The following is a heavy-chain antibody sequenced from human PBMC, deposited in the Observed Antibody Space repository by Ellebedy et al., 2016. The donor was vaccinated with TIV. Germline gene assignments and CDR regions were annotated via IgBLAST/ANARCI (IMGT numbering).Heavy chain of an antibody. Sequence: SVKVSCXASGYTFTSYDINWVRQAPGQGLEWMGWINPNSGGTNYAQKFQGRVTMTRDTSISTAYMELSRLRSDDTAVYYCARGITMVRGVIMAYWGQGTLVTVSS. CDR3: ARGITMVRGVIMAY. CDR1: GYTFTSYD. D-gene: IGHD3-10*01. V-gene: IGHV1-2*02. J-gene: IGHJ4*02. CDR2: INPNSGGT.